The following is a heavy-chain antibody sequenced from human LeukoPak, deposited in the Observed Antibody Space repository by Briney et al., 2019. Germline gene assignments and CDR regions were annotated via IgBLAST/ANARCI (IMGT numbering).Heavy chain of an antibody. V-gene: IGHV4-34*01. J-gene: IGHJ3*02. CDR3: ARARRYCSSTSCDDAFDI. D-gene: IGHD2-2*01. CDR1: GGSFSGYY. CDR2: INHSGST. Sequence: SETLSLTCAVYGGSFSGYYWSWIRQPPGKGLEWIGEINHSGSTNYNPSLKSRVTISVDTSKNQFSLKLSSVTAADTAVYCCARARRYCSSTSCDDAFDIWGQGTMVTVSS.